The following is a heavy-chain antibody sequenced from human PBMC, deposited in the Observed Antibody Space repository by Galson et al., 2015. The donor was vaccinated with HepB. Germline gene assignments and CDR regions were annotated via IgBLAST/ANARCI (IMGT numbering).Heavy chain of an antibody. CDR3: ARRGQWLGHYYFDY. D-gene: IGHD6-19*01. Sequence: SETLSLTCTVSGGSISSSSYYWGWIRQPPGKGLEWIGSIYYSGSTHYNPSLKSRVTISVDTSKNQFSLKPSSVTAADTAVYYCARRGQWLGHYYFDYWGQGTLVTVSS. J-gene: IGHJ4*02. CDR2: IYYSGST. V-gene: IGHV4-39*01. CDR1: GGSISSSSYY.